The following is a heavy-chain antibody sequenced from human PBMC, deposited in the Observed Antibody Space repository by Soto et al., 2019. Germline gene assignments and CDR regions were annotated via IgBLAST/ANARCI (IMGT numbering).Heavy chain of an antibody. J-gene: IGHJ5*02. Sequence: ASVKVSCKAPGYTFTSYAMHWVRQAPGQRLEWMGWINAGNGNTKYSQKFQGRVTITRDTSASTAYMELSSLRSEDTAVYYCARAHYDILTGYSLSWFDPWGQGTLVTVSS. V-gene: IGHV1-3*01. CDR3: ARAHYDILTGYSLSWFDP. D-gene: IGHD3-9*01. CDR1: GYTFTSYA. CDR2: INAGNGNT.